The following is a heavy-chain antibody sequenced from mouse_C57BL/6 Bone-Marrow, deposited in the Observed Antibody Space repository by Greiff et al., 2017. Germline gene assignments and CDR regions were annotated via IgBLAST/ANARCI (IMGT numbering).Heavy chain of an antibody. J-gene: IGHJ3*01. CDR1: GFNIKDDY. V-gene: IGHV14-4*01. CDR2: IDPENGDT. D-gene: IGHD1-1*01. CDR3: TCYGSGAY. Sequence: EVKLVESGAELVRPGASVKLSCTASGFNIKDDYMHWVKQRPEQGLEWIGWIDPENGDTEYASKFQGKATITADTSSNTAYLQLSSLTSEDTAVYYCTCYGSGAYGGQGTLVTVSA.